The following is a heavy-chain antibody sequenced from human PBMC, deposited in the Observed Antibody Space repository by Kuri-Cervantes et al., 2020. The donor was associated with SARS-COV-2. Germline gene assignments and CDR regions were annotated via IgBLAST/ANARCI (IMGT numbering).Heavy chain of an antibody. J-gene: IGHJ6*03. CDR3: ARAGGSGGTSNYYYYMDV. CDR2: TSSGSTYI. V-gene: IGHV3-21*01. CDR1: GFTFSSNS. D-gene: IGHD2-15*01. Sequence: GESLKISCVASGFTFSSNSMNWVRQAPGKGLEWVSCTSSGSTYIYYVDSVKGRFTISRDNAKNSLYLQMNSLRAEDTAVYYCARAGGSGGTSNYYYYMDVWGKGTTVTVSS.